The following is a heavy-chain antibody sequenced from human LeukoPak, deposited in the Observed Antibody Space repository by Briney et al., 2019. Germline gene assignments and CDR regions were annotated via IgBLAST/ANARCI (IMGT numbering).Heavy chain of an antibody. D-gene: IGHD3-22*01. J-gene: IGHJ3*02. CDR3: ARDRGWYYYDSSGWYDAFDI. Sequence: GGSLRLSCVASGFTFTTGMSWIRQAPGKGLEWVSGITGSGDSTYYADSVKGRFSISRDNFKDTLYLQMNSLRAEDTAVYYCARDRGWYYYDSSGWYDAFDIWGQGTMVTVSS. CDR1: GFTFTTG. CDR2: ITGSGDST. V-gene: IGHV3-23*01.